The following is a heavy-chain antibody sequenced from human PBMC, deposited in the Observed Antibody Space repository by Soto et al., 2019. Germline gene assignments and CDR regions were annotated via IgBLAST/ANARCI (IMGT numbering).Heavy chain of an antibody. CDR1: GGSFSGYD. J-gene: IGHJ4*02. CDR2: INHSGSS. D-gene: IGHD2-8*02. CDR3: ARDKITGLFDY. Sequence: QVQLQQWGAGLLKPSETLSLTCAVYGGSFSGYDWTWIRQPPGTGLEWIGEINHSGSSNYNPSLKSRVSISLSTTKNQFSLKRTSVTAADTAVDYCARDKITGLFDYWGQGTLVTVSS. V-gene: IGHV4-34*01.